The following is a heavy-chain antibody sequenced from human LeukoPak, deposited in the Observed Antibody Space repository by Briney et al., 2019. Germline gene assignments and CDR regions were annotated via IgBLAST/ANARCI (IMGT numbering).Heavy chain of an antibody. D-gene: IGHD3-10*01. V-gene: IGHV4-4*07. CDR3: VRGGLVRGTLNSLSAFDI. J-gene: IGHJ3*02. CDR1: GGSISSYY. Sequence: SETLSLTCTVSGGSISSYYWSWIRQPAGKGLEWIGRIYTSGSTNYNPSLKSRVTMSVDTSKNQFSLQLKSVTPEDTAVYYCVRGGLVRGTLNSLSAFDIWGQGTMVTVSS. CDR2: IYTSGST.